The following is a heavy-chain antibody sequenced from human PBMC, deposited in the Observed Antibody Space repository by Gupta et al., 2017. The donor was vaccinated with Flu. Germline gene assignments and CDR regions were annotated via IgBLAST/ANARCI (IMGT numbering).Heavy chain of an antibody. Sequence: EVQGWESGGGWAQPGGSLRLARVGSGFTFSAYAMTWVRQVPGKGLEWVASISGGGGSTNYADSVRGRFTISRDNSKNTLYLQVNSLRVEDTAIYYCAIGSTTIVGVIIVDLWGQGTLVTVSS. J-gene: IGHJ5*02. CDR2: ISGGGGST. D-gene: IGHD3-3*01. CDR3: AIGSTTIVGVIIVDL. CDR1: GFTFSAYA. V-gene: IGHV3-23*01.